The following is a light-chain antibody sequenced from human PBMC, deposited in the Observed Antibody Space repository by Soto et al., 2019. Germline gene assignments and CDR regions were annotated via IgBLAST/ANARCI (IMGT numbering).Light chain of an antibody. J-gene: IGLJ2*01. CDR1: SSDVGGYNY. V-gene: IGLV2-14*01. CDR3: CSYTDTSARI. CDR2: EVS. Sequence: QSALTQPASVSGSPGQSITISCTGSSSDVGGYNYVSWYQQHPGRAPKVIIYEVSNRPSGVSHRLSGSKSGNTASLTISGLQADDEADYYCCSYTDTSARIFGGGTKLTVL.